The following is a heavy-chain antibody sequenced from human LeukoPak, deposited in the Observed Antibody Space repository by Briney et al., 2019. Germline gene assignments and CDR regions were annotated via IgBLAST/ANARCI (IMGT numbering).Heavy chain of an antibody. CDR3: AQGDDYISLDS. CDR2: IYRGGST. J-gene: IGHJ4*02. V-gene: IGHV3-53*01. Sequence: TGGSLRLSCAASGFTVSSNYMIWVRQAPGKGLEWVSVIYRGGSTYYAASVKGRFTISRDSSKNMLYLQMNSLRAEDTAVYYCAQGDDYISLDSWGQGTLVTVSS. CDR1: GFTVSSNY. D-gene: IGHD4-11*01.